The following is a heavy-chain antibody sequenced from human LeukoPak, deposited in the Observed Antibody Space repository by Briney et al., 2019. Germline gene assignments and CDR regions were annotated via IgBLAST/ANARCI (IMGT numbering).Heavy chain of an antibody. V-gene: IGHV4-38-2*02. D-gene: IGHD3-9*01. Sequence: PSETLSLTCTVSGYSISSGYYWGWIRQPPGKGLEWIGSIYHSGSTYYNPSLKSRVTISVDTSKNQFSLKLSSVTAADTAVYYCARSKDILTGYCFDYWGQGTLVTVSS. CDR2: IYHSGST. CDR1: GYSISSGYY. CDR3: ARSKDILTGYCFDY. J-gene: IGHJ4*02.